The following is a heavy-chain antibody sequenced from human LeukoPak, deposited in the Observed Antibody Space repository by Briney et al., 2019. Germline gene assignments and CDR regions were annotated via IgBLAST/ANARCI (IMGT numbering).Heavy chain of an antibody. D-gene: IGHD1-26*01. V-gene: IGHV4-34*01. Sequence: PSETLSLTCAVYGGSFSGYYWSWIRQPPGNGLEWIGEINHSGSTNYNPSLKSRVTISVDTSKNQFSLKLSSVTAADTAVYYCARFLGGATSFDYWGQGTLVTVSS. CDR1: GGSFSGYY. J-gene: IGHJ4*02. CDR2: INHSGST. CDR3: ARFLGGATSFDY.